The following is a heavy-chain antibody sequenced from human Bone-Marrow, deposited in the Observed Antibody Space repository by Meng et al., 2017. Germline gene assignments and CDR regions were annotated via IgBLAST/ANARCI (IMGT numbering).Heavy chain of an antibody. D-gene: IGHD3-10*01. CDR1: GSTFTGYY. CDR2: INPTSGGT. V-gene: IGHV1-2*02. J-gene: IGHJ5*02. Sequence: QRQWVQFGAWVKEPVVSGKVACKASGSTFTGYYLHWVRQAPGQGLEGMGWINPTSGGTNYAKKFQGRVTMTRDTSISTAYMELSSLRSEDTAVYYCARRGWFGELLFPFDPWGQGTLVTVPS. CDR3: ARRGWFGELLFPFDP.